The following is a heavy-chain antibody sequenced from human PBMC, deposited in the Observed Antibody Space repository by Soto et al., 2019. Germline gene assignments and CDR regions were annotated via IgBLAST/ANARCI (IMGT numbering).Heavy chain of an antibody. V-gene: IGHV3-21*01. D-gene: IGHD6-13*01. CDR1: GFTFSSYS. CDR3: ASLKLAFDY. Sequence: PGGSLRLSCAASGFTFSSYSMNWVRQASGKGLEWVSSIISSSSYIYYADSVKGRFTISRDHAKISLYLQMNSLIAEVTAVYYCASLKLAFDYWGKVTLLTVCS. J-gene: IGHJ4*02. CDR2: IISSSSYI.